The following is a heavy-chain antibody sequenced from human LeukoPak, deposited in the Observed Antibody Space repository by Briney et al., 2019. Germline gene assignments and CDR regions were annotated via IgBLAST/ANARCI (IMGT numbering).Heavy chain of an antibody. V-gene: IGHV4-30-4*08. CDR1: GGSISSGDYY. CDR3: AREGGYGIIDY. CDR2: IYYSGST. D-gene: IGHD3-16*01. J-gene: IGHJ4*02. Sequence: PWETLSLTCTVSGGSISSGDYYWSWIRQPPGKGLECIGYIYYSGSTYYNPSLKSRVTISVDTSKNQFSLKLSSVTAADTVVYYCAREGGYGIIDYWGEGTVVTVSS.